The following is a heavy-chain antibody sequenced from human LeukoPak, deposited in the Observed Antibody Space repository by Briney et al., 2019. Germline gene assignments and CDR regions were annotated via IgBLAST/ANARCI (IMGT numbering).Heavy chain of an antibody. V-gene: IGHV3-30-3*01. Sequence: PGGSLRLSCAASGFTFSSYAMHWVRQAPGKGLEWVAVISYDGGSKYYADSVKGRFTISRDNSKNTLYLQMNSLRAEDTAVYYCARAYSSGWYYFDYWGQGTLVTVSS. CDR1: GFTFSSYA. D-gene: IGHD6-19*01. CDR3: ARAYSSGWYYFDY. CDR2: ISYDGGSK. J-gene: IGHJ4*02.